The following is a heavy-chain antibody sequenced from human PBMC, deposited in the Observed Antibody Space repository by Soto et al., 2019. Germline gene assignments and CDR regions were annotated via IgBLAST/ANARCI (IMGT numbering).Heavy chain of an antibody. J-gene: IGHJ6*01. Sequence: EVQLVESGGGLVKPGGSLRLSCAASGFTFSSYSMNWVRQAPGKGLEWVSSISSSSSYIYYADSVKGRFTISRDNAKNSLYLQMNSLRAEDTAVYYCARDGTRMVGATAYYYNYGMDVW. CDR3: ARDGTRMVGATAYYYNYGMDV. CDR1: GFTFSSYS. V-gene: IGHV3-21*01. CDR2: ISSSSSYI. D-gene: IGHD1-26*01.